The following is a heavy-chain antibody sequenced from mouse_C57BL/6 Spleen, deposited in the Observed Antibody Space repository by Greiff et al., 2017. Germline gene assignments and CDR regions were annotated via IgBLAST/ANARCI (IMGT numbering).Heavy chain of an antibody. J-gene: IGHJ2*01. V-gene: IGHV1-82*01. CDR2: IYPGDGDT. D-gene: IGHD4-1*01. CDR3: VTGLDY. Sequence: QVQLQQSGPELVKPGASVKISCKASGYAFSSSWMNWVKQRPGKGLEWIGRIYPGDGDTNYNGKFKGKATLTADKASSTAYMQLSSLTSEDSAVYFCVTGLDYWGQGTTLTVSS. CDR1: GYAFSSSW.